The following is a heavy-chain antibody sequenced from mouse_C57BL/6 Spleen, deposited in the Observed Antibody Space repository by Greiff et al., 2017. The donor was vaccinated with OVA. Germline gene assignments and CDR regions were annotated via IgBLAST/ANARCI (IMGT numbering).Heavy chain of an antibody. V-gene: IGHV1-42*01. Sequence: EVKLQESGPELVKPGASVKISCKASGYSFTGYYMNWVKQSPEKSLEWIGEINPSTGGTTYNQKFKAKATLTVDKSSSTAYMQLKSLTSEDSAVYYCARIYYGNFGAMDYWGQGTSVTVSS. CDR1: GYSFTGYY. J-gene: IGHJ4*01. CDR3: ARIYYGNFGAMDY. CDR2: INPSTGGT. D-gene: IGHD2-1*01.